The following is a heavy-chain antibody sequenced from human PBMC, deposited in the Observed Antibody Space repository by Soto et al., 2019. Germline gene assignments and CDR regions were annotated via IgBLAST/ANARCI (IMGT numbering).Heavy chain of an antibody. V-gene: IGHV1-8*02. D-gene: IGHD3-3*01. J-gene: IGHJ6*02. CDR3: ARGRNPGLNLFGVVRRVMDV. CDR2: MNPHSGNT. Sequence: GASVKVSCKASGYTFTSSGINWVRQATGQGLEWMGWMNPHSGNTGYAQKFQGRVTMTRDTSISTAYMELSSLRSEDTAVYYCARGRNPGLNLFGVVRRVMDVRGQGTTVTGSS. CDR1: GYTFTSSG.